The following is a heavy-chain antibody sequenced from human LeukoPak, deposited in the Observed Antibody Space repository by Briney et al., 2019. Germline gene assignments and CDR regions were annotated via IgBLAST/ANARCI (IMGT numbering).Heavy chain of an antibody. CDR1: SGSFSGYY. Sequence: SETLSLTCAVYSGSFSGYYWSWIRQPPGKGLEWIGEINHSGSTNYNPSLKSRVTISVDTSKNQFSLKLSSVTAADTAVYYCARRRPRYCSSTSCFYRGFDYWGQGTLVTVSS. CDR2: INHSGST. J-gene: IGHJ4*02. CDR3: ARRRPRYCSSTSCFYRGFDY. D-gene: IGHD2-2*01. V-gene: IGHV4-34*01.